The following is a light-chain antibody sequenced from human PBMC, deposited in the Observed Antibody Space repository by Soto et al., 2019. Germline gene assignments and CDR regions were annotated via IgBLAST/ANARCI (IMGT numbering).Light chain of an antibody. Sequence: EIAMTQSPATLSVSPGERATLSCRASQSVSSSCLAWYQQKPGQAPRLLISGASSRATGIPDRFSGSGSGTDFTLTISSLQPEDFAVYYCQQYNNWPLTFGGGTKVDIK. J-gene: IGKJ4*01. V-gene: IGKV3D-15*01. CDR2: GAS. CDR1: QSVSSS. CDR3: QQYNNWPLT.